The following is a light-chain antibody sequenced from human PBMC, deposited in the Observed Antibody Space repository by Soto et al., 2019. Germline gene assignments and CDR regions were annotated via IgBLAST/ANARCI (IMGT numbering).Light chain of an antibody. J-gene: IGKJ1*01. V-gene: IGKV1-5*03. Sequence: DIHVTQSPSTLSASVGDRVTITCRASESISTWLVWYQQEPGKATKLLINTASSLQSGVPSRFSGSGSTTDFTITISRLQPDDFATYSCQQYNSYSWTFGQGTKVDIK. CDR3: QQYNSYSWT. CDR1: ESISTW. CDR2: TAS.